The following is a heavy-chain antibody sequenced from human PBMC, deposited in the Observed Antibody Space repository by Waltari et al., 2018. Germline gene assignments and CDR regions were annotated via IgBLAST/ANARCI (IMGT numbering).Heavy chain of an antibody. J-gene: IGHJ4*02. CDR2: IYYTGST. D-gene: IGHD3-22*01. CDR3: ARKVDSSGYFE. Sequence: QVQLQESGPGLVTPSDTLSLTCAVSGYSIRSNNWWVWIRQPPGKGLEWIGYIYYTGSTSYNPSLQRRVTMSLDTSKNQFSLMLSSVTAVDTALYYCARKVDSSGYFEWGQGILVTVSS. V-gene: IGHV4-28*01. CDR1: GYSIRSNNW.